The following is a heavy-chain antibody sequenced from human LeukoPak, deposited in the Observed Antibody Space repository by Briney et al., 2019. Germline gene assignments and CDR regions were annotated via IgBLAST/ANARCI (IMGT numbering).Heavy chain of an antibody. J-gene: IGHJ4*02. Sequence: SETLSLTCTVSGGSISSYYWSWIRQPPGKGLEWIAYIYYSGSTNYNPSLKSRVTISVDTSKNQFSLKLSSVTAADTAVYYCARGGYSGYAIYWGQGTLVTVSS. CDR3: ARGGYSGYAIY. CDR2: IYYSGST. D-gene: IGHD5-12*01. CDR1: GGSISSYY. V-gene: IGHV4-59*01.